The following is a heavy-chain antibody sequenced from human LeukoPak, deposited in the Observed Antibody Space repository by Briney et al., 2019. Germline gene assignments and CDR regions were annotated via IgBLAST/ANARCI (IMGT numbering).Heavy chain of an antibody. Sequence: GGSLRLSCAASGFTFSSYAMSWVRQAPGKGLELVSAISGSGGSTYYADSVKGRFTISRDNSKNTLYLQMNSLRAEDTAVYHCAKDPAYLPIAAAGLDYWGQGTLVTVSS. CDR3: AKDPAYLPIAAAGLDY. D-gene: IGHD6-13*01. CDR1: GFTFSSYA. J-gene: IGHJ4*02. V-gene: IGHV3-23*01. CDR2: ISGSGGST.